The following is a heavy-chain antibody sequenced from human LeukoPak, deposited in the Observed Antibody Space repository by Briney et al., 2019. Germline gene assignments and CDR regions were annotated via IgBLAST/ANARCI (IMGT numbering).Heavy chain of an antibody. CDR3: ARDREGLGNWFDP. CDR2: INPNSGGT. J-gene: IGHJ5*02. Sequence: ASVKVSCKASGYTFTGYYMHWVRQAPGQGLEWMGWINPNSGGTNYAQRFQGRVTMTRDTSISTAYMELSRLRSDDTAVYYCARDREGLGNWFDPWGQGTLVTVSS. V-gene: IGHV1-2*02. CDR1: GYTFTGYY. D-gene: IGHD1-26*01.